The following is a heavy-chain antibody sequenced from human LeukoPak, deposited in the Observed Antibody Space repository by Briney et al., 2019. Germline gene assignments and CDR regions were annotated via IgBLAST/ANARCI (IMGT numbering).Heavy chain of an antibody. CDR1: GFTFSSYW. V-gene: IGHV3-7*01. Sequence: PGGSLRLSCAASGFTFSSYWMSWVRQAPGKGLEWVANIKQDGSEKYYVDSVKGRFTISRDNAKNSLYLQMNSLRAEDTAVYYCARTPAAMRGWYYYYYMDVWGKGTTVTVSS. D-gene: IGHD2-2*01. CDR3: ARTPAAMRGWYYYYYMDV. CDR2: IKQDGSEK. J-gene: IGHJ6*03.